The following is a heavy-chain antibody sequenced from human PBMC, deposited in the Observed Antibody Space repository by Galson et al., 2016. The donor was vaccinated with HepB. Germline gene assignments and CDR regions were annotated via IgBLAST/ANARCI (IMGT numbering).Heavy chain of an antibody. CDR3: ARERVSTVYYNYAMDV. Sequence: SLRLSCAASGFTFSTYGMHWVRQAPGKGLEWVAVIWYDGTNQYYAESVKGRFTISRDNSKNMLYLQIFSLRAEDTAVYYCARERVSTVYYNYAMDVWGQGTTVTVSS. CDR2: IWYDGTNQ. D-gene: IGHD4-11*01. J-gene: IGHJ6*02. CDR1: GFTFSTYG. V-gene: IGHV3-33*01.